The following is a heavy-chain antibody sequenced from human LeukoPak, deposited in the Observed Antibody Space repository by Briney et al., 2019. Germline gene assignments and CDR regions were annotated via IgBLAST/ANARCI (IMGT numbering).Heavy chain of an antibody. Sequence: SETLFLTCTVSGGSISSDYWSWIRQPPGKGLEWIGYIYYSGSTNYNPSLKSRVTISVDTSKNQFSLKLSSVTAADTAVYYCARVAWAAGPFFDYWGQGTLVTVSS. CDR3: ARVAWAAGPFFDY. V-gene: IGHV4-59*01. J-gene: IGHJ4*02. CDR2: IYYSGST. D-gene: IGHD6-13*01. CDR1: GGSISSDY.